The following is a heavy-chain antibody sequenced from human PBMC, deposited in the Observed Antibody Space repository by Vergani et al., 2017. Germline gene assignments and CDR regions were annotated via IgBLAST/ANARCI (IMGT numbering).Heavy chain of an antibody. CDR1: GFTFGDYA. D-gene: IGHD1-26*01. CDR2: IRSKAYGGTT. CDR3: TRDLPVEASDY. J-gene: IGHJ4*02. Sequence: EVQLVESGGGLVQPGRSLRLSCTASGFTFGDYAMSWVRQAPGKGLEWVGFIRSKAYGGTTAYAASVKGRFTITREDSKSIAYLQMNSLKTDYTAVYYCTRDLPVEASDYWGQGTLVTVSS. V-gene: IGHV3-49*04.